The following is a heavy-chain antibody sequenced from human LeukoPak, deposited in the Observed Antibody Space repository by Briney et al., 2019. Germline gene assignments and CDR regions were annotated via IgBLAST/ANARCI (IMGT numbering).Heavy chain of an antibody. V-gene: IGHV3-23*01. J-gene: IGHJ5*02. D-gene: IGHD4-17*01. CDR2: ISGSGSST. Sequence: GGSLRLSCAASGFTFSIYAMSWVRQAPGKGLEWVSAISGSGSSTYYADSVKGRFTISRDNSKNTLYMQMNSLRAEDTAVYYCAQDPAYGDRPNWLDPWGQGTLVTVSS. CDR1: GFTFSIYA. CDR3: AQDPAYGDRPNWLDP.